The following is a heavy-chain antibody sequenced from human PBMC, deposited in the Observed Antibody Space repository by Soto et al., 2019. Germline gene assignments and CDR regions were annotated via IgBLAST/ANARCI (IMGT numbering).Heavy chain of an antibody. CDR3: ARDLGPDYSRGY. CDR2: ISDSGSSI. D-gene: IGHD4-4*01. J-gene: IGHJ4*02. CDR1: GFAISSYG. V-gene: IGHV3-48*03. Sequence: EVRLVESGGGLVSPGGSLRLSCAASGFAISSYGLNWVRQAPGRGLEWISYISDSGSSIYYVDTVKGRFTASRDNAKNSVYLQMNSLRAEDTAVYYCARDLGPDYSRGYWGQGTLVTVSS.